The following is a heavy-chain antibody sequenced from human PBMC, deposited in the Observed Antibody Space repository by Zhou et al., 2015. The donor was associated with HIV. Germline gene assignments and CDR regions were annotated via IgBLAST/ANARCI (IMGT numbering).Heavy chain of an antibody. V-gene: IGHV1-18*01. CDR2: ISGYNGNT. Sequence: QVQLVQSGVEVKKPGASVRVSCKTSGYTFSSYGLSWVRQAPGQGLEWMGWISGYNGNTNYAEKVQGRVTMTTDTSTSTAYMDLRSLRSDDTAVYYCARDYYGSGSHIVGVFWGQGTQVTVSS. CDR1: GYTFSSYG. CDR3: ARDYYGSGSHIVGVF. J-gene: IGHJ4*02. D-gene: IGHD3-10*01.